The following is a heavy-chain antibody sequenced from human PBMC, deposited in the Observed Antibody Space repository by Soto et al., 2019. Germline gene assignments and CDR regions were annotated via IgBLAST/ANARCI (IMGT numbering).Heavy chain of an antibody. D-gene: IGHD3-10*01. CDR3: ASRGGWYWRNYVMDV. CDR2: IPTSGTT. V-gene: IGHV4-4*07. CDR1: GSSIHGYY. J-gene: IGHJ6*02. Sequence: PTETLSLTCPDSGSSIHGYYWTWIRQPPGKGQEWIGRIPTSGTTSSNSYLKGRVTMSLDTSKNQFSLKLRYVTAADNPGYFCASRGGWYWRNYVMDVWGQGTMVTV.